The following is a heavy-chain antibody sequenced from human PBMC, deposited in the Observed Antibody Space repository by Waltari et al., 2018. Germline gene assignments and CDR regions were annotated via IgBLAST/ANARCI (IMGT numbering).Heavy chain of an antibody. D-gene: IGHD6-19*01. CDR2: IKQDGSEK. CDR3: ARDSGIAVAGTIGYFQH. Sequence: EVQLVESGGGLVQPGGSLRLSCAASGFTFSSYWMSWVRQAPGKGLEWVANIKQDGSEKYYVDSVKGRFTISRDNAKNSLYLQMNSLRAEDTAVYYCARDSGIAVAGTIGYFQHWGQGTLVTVSS. J-gene: IGHJ1*01. V-gene: IGHV3-7*01. CDR1: GFTFSSYW.